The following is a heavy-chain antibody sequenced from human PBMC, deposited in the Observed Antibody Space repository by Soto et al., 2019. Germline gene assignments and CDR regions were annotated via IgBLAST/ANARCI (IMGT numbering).Heavy chain of an antibody. V-gene: IGHV4-34*02. CDR3: ASKALLDWSYFYGLDV. D-gene: IGHD2-15*01. CDR1: GGSFSGYY. Sequence: QVQLKQWGAGLLKPSETLSLTCAVYGGSFSGYYWSWIRQPPGKGLEWIGEISQSGGTNYNPSLKSRVTISLDTSKKQFALNVTSVTAADTAVYYCASKALLDWSYFYGLDVWGQGTAVTVSS. CDR2: ISQSGGT. J-gene: IGHJ6*02.